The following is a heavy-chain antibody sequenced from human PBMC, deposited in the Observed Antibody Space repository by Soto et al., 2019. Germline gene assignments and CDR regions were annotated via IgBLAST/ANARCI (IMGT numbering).Heavy chain of an antibody. D-gene: IGHD6-19*01. CDR1: GYTFTSYD. CDR2: MNPNSGNT. CDR3: ARGGIAVALYYYYYYGMDV. V-gene: IGHV1-8*01. J-gene: IGHJ6*02. Sequence: GALVKVSCKASGYTFTSYDINWVRQATGQGLEWMGWMNPNSGNTGYAQKFQGRVTMTRNTSISTAYMELSSLRSEDTAVYYCARGGIAVALYYYYYYGMDVWGQGTTVTVSS.